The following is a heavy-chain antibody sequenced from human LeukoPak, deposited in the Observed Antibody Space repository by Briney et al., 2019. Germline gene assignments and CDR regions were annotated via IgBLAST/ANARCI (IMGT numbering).Heavy chain of an antibody. J-gene: IGHJ4*02. CDR1: GFTFSSYA. CDR2: ISGSGGST. D-gene: IGHD3-10*01. V-gene: IGHV3-23*01. CDR3: AKDSTYTHPTMVRGVRDAWWVSDY. Sequence: GGSLRLSCAASGFTFSSYAMSWVRQAPGKGLEWVSAISGSGGSTYYADSVKGRFTISRDNSKNTLYLQMNSLRAEDTAVYYCAKDSTYTHPTMVRGVRDAWWVSDYWGQGTLVTVSS.